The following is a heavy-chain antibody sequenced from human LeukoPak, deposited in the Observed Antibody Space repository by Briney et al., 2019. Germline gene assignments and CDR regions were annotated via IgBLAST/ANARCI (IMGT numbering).Heavy chain of an antibody. CDR2: ISWNSGSI. J-gene: IGHJ4*02. CDR3: AKDSLRYSSSTSCYQFDY. CDR1: GFTFDDYA. Sequence: GGSLRLSCAASGFTFDDYAMHWVRQAPGKGLEWVSGISWNSGSIGYADSVRGRFTISRDNAKNSLYLQMNSLRAEDTALYYCAKDSLRYSSSTSCYQFDYWGQGTLVTVSS. D-gene: IGHD2-2*01. V-gene: IGHV3-9*01.